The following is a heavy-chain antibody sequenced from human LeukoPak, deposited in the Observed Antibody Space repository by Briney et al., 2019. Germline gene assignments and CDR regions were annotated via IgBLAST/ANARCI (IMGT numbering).Heavy chain of an antibody. D-gene: IGHD2-15*01. V-gene: IGHV1-69*01. CDR2: IIPIFGTA. Sequence: VKVSCKACGGTFSSYAISWVRQDPGQEREGMGGIIPIFGTANYAQKFQGRVTTTADESTSTAYIELSSLRSEDPAVYYCAREGYCSGGSFYSRWFDPWGQGTLVTVSS. CDR1: GGTFSSYA. J-gene: IGHJ5*02. CDR3: AREGYCSGGSFYSRWFDP.